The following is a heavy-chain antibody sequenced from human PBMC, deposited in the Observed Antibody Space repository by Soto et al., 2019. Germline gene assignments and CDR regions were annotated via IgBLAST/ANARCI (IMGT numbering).Heavy chain of an antibody. CDR1: GFTFSAYY. Sequence: QVQLVQSGAEVKKPGASVKVSCKASGFTFSAYYIYWVRQAPGQGLEWIGRINPNSGGTNNAQKFQGRVTMTRDTSTSTVYMELSALISDDTAVYYCARSLLDEYSSSWRSAYYGMDVWGQGTTVTVSS. CDR2: INPNSGGT. V-gene: IGHV1-2*06. J-gene: IGHJ6*02. CDR3: ARSLLDEYSSSWRSAYYGMDV. D-gene: IGHD6-13*01.